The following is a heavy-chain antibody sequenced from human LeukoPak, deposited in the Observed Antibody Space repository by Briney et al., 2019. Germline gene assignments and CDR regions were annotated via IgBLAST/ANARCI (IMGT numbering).Heavy chain of an antibody. CDR2: MNPNSGNT. D-gene: IGHD6-19*01. CDR3: ARDRSGSGWPDAFDI. Sequence: ASVKVSCKASGYTVTSYDINWVRQATGQGLEWMGWMNPNSGNTGYAQKFQGRVTMTRNTSISTAYMELGSLRSDDTAVYYCARDRSGSGWPDAFDIWGQGTMVTVSS. J-gene: IGHJ3*02. CDR1: GYTVTSYD. V-gene: IGHV1-8*01.